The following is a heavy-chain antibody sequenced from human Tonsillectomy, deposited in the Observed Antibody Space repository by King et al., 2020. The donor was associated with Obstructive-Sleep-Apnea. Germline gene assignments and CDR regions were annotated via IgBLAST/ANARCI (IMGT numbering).Heavy chain of an antibody. Sequence: VQLVESGAEVKKPGASVKVSCKASGYTFTDYYMHWVRQAPGQGLEWMGWINPNSGGTSYVQKFQGRVTMTRDTSISTVYMELSRLTSDDTAVYYCARKISAPTPFDYWGQGTLVTVSS. D-gene: IGHD2-15*01. CDR2: INPNSGGT. J-gene: IGHJ4*02. V-gene: IGHV1-2*02. CDR3: ARKISAPTPFDY. CDR1: GYTFTDYY.